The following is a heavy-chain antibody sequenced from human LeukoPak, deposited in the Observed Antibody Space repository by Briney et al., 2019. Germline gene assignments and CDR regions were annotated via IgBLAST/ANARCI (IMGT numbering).Heavy chain of an antibody. Sequence: PGGSLRLSCAASGFTFTNYAMHWVRQAPGKGLEWVAVISYDGSNKYYADSVKGRFTISRDNSKNTLYLQMNSLRAEDTAVYYCARAAPPQYCSSISCYIVDWGQGTLVTVSS. CDR2: ISYDGSNK. CDR1: GFTFTNYA. CDR3: ARAAPPQYCSSISCYIVD. V-gene: IGHV3-30-3*01. J-gene: IGHJ4*02. D-gene: IGHD2-2*02.